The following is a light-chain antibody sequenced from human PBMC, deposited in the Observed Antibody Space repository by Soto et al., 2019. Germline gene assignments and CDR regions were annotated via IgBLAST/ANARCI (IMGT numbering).Light chain of an antibody. CDR2: KAS. CDR3: QHYGGMWA. J-gene: IGKJ1*01. Sequence: DIQMTQSPSTLSASVGDRVTITCRASQSISSWLAWYQQKPGKAPNLLIYKASSLESGVPSRFSGSGSGTEFTLTISSLQPDDFATYCCQHYGGMWAFGQGAKVDIK. CDR1: QSISSW. V-gene: IGKV1-5*03.